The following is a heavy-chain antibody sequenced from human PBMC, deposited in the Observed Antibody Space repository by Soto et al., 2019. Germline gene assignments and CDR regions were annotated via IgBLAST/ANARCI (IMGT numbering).Heavy chain of an antibody. D-gene: IGHD4-17*01. CDR1: GFTFSSYS. Sequence: GESLKISCAASGFTFSSYSMNWVRQAPGKGLEWVSYISSSSSTIYYADSVKGRFTISRDNAKNSLYLQMNSLRAEDTAVFYCASLYGDFDYWGQGTLVTVSS. V-gene: IGHV3-48*04. CDR2: ISSSSSTI. CDR3: ASLYGDFDY. J-gene: IGHJ4*02.